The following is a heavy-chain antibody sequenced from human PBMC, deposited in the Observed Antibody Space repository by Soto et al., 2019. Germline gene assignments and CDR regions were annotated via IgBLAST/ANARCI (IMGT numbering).Heavy chain of an antibody. Sequence: GGSLRLSCAASGFTFSSYAMHWVRQAPGKGLEWVAVISYDGSNKYYADSVKGRFTISRDNSKNTLYLQMNSLRAEDTAVYNCAIDLNPLYYYDSSGYSPRFDYWGQGTLVTVSS. V-gene: IGHV3-30-3*01. CDR1: GFTFSSYA. CDR2: ISYDGSNK. CDR3: AIDLNPLYYYDSSGYSPRFDY. D-gene: IGHD3-22*01. J-gene: IGHJ4*02.